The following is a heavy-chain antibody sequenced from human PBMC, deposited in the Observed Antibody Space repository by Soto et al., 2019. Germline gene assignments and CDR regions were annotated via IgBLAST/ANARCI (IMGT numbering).Heavy chain of an antibody. J-gene: IGHJ4*02. CDR3: ARGIQLWPITYYFDY. D-gene: IGHD5-18*01. V-gene: IGHV4-39*07. CDR2: IYYSGST. CDR1: GDSSSSDYY. Sequence: PSETLSLTCAASGDSSSSDYYWGWIRQPPGKGLEWIGNIYYSGSTYYHPSLKSRVTISVDTSKNQFSLKLSSVTAADTAVYYCARGIQLWPITYYFDYWGQGTLVTVSS.